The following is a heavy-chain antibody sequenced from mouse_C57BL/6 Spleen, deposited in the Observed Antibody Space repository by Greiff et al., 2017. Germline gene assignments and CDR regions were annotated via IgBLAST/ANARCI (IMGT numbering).Heavy chain of an antibody. CDR2: IDPSDSET. D-gene: IGHD3-2*02. CDR3: AIRGSSGYGFAY. J-gene: IGHJ3*01. Sequence: VQLQQPGAELVRPGSSVKLSCKASGYTFTSYWMHWVKQRPIQGLEWIGNIDPSDSETHYNQKFKDKATLTVDKSSSTAYMQLSSLTSEDSAVYYCAIRGSSGYGFAYWGQGTLVTVSA. V-gene: IGHV1-52*01. CDR1: GYTFTSYW.